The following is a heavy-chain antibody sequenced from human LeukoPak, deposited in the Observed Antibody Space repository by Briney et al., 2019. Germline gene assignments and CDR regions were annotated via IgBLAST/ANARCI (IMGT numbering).Heavy chain of an antibody. V-gene: IGHV1-18*01. J-gene: IGHJ4*02. Sequence: ASVKVSCKASGYTFTSYGISWVRQAPGQGLEWMGWISAYNGNTNYAQKLQGRVTMTTDTSTSTAYMELRSLRSDDTAVYYCAIAKYYDFWSGYPLIGASYYFDYWGQGTLVTVSS. CDR1: GYTFTSYG. CDR2: ISAYNGNT. CDR3: AIAKYYDFWSGYPLIGASYYFDY. D-gene: IGHD3-3*01.